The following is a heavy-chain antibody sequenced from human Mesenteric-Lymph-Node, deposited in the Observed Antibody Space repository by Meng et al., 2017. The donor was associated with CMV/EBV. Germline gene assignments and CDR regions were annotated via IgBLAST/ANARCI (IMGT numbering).Heavy chain of an antibody. CDR2: LSGSGTNT. J-gene: IGHJ5*02. V-gene: IGHV3-23*01. CDR3: TKVGHYDFWSGYSYWFDP. Sequence: GESLKISCAASGFIPDTYAMNWVRQAPGKGLEWVSGLSGSGTNTYYTDSVKGRFTISRDNSKKTVYLYMSNLRAEDTAVYYCTKVGHYDFWSGYSYWFDPWGQGALVTVSS. CDR1: GFIPDTYA. D-gene: IGHD3-3*01.